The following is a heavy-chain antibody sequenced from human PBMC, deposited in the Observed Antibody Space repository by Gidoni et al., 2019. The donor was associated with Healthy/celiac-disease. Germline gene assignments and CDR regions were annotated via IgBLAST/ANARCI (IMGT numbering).Heavy chain of an antibody. CDR1: GFTFSDYY. CDR3: ARESFCSGGSCHINDAFDI. CDR2: ISSSSSYT. J-gene: IGHJ3*02. V-gene: IGHV3-11*06. D-gene: IGHD2-15*01. Sequence: QMQLVESGGGLVKPGGSLRLSCAASGFTFSDYYMSWIRQAPGKGLEWVSYISSSSSYTNYADSVKGRFTISRDNAKNSLYLQMNSLRAEDTAVYYCARESFCSGGSCHINDAFDIWGQGTMVTVSS.